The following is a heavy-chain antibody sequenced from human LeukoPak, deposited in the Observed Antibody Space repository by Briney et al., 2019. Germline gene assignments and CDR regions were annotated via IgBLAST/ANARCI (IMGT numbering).Heavy chain of an antibody. J-gene: IGHJ4*02. V-gene: IGHV3-9*01. CDR1: GFTFDDYA. Sequence: GGSLRLSCAASGFTFDDYAMHWVRQAPGKGLEWVSGISWNSGSIDYADSVKGRFTISRDKAKNSLYLQMNSLRAEDTAVYYCARENGYGYYFDYWGQGTLVTVSS. CDR3: ARENGYGYYFDY. D-gene: IGHD3-16*01. CDR2: ISWNSGSI.